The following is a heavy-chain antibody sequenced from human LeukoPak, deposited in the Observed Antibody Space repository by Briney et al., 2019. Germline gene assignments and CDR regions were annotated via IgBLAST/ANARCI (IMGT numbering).Heavy chain of an antibody. J-gene: IGHJ6*02. CDR3: AKDSGKYQLLGNYYYHAMDV. CDR2: ITWDGHST. V-gene: IGHV3-43D*03. CDR1: GFTFDDYA. D-gene: IGHD2-2*01. Sequence: GGSLRLSCAASGFTFDDYAMHWVRQGPGKGLEWVSLITWDGHSTYYADSVKGRFTISRDNSKNSLYLQMNSLRAEDTALYYCAKDSGKYQLLGNYYYHAMDVWGQGTTVTVSS.